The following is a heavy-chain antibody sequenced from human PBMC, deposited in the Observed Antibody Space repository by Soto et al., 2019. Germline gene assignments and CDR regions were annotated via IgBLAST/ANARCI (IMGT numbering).Heavy chain of an antibody. V-gene: IGHV4-31*03. CDR3: ASEYYYDSSPLWYFDY. CDR1: GGSISSGGYY. Sequence: KPSETLSLTCTVSGGSISSGGYYWSWIRQHPGKGLEWIGYIYYSGSTYYNPSLKSRVTISVDTSKNQFSLKLSSVTAADTAVYYCASEYYYDSSPLWYFDYWGQGTLVTVSS. CDR2: IYYSGST. D-gene: IGHD3-22*01. J-gene: IGHJ4*02.